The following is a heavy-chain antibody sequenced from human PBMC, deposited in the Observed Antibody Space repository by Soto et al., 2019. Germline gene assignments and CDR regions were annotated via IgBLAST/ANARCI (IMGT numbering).Heavy chain of an antibody. D-gene: IGHD6-13*01. V-gene: IGHV4-59*01. CDR1: GGSISSYY. CDR2: IYYSGST. J-gene: IGHJ3*02. CDR3: AASGGIAAAGYPLAPLRPTFAFDI. Sequence: PSETLSLTCTVSGGSISSYYWSWIRQPPWKGLEWIGYIYYSGSTNYNPSLKSRVTISVDTSKNQFSLKLSSVTAADTAVYYCAASGGIAAAGYPLAPLRPTFAFDIWGQGTMVTVSS.